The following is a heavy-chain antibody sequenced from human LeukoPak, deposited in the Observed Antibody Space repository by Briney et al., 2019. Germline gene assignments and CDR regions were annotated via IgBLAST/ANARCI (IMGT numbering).Heavy chain of an antibody. Sequence: ASVKVSCKASGYTFTDYYMHWVQPAPGKGLEWMGRVDPEDGETIYAEKFQGRVTITADTSTDTAYMELSSLRSEDTAVYYFATASYYGGFAFDIWGQGTMVTVSS. CDR3: ATASYYGGFAFDI. D-gene: IGHD4-23*01. V-gene: IGHV1-69-2*01. J-gene: IGHJ3*02. CDR1: GYTFTDYY. CDR2: VDPEDGET.